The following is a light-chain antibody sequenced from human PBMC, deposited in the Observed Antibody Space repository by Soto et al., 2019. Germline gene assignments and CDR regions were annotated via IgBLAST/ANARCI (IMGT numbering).Light chain of an antibody. Sequence: EIVLTQSPSTLSLSPGERATLSCRASQSVSSYLAWYQQKPGQAPRLLIYDASTRATGIPARFSGSGSGTEFTLTISSLQSEDFAVYYCQQYGISSITFGQGTRLEIK. CDR1: QSVSSY. J-gene: IGKJ5*01. CDR3: QQYGISSIT. CDR2: DAS. V-gene: IGKV3-15*01.